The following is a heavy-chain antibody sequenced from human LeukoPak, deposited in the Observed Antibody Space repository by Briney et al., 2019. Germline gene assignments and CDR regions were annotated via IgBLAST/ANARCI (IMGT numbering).Heavy chain of an antibody. J-gene: IGHJ3*02. D-gene: IGHD6-19*01. Sequence: GGSLRLSCAASGFTFSDYIINWVRQAPGKGLEWISYISSSGGTIYYADSVKGRFTISRDNTDNSLFLQMSSLRAEDTAVYYCARERRQWQPFDIWGQGTMVTVSS. CDR2: ISSSGGTI. V-gene: IGHV3-48*04. CDR1: GFTFSDYI. CDR3: ARERRQWQPFDI.